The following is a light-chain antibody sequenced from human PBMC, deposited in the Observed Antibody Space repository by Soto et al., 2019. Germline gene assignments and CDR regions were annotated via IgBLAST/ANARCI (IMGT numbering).Light chain of an antibody. CDR3: SSYTSSSTLVV. CDR1: SSDVGGYNY. CDR2: EVS. J-gene: IGLJ2*01. V-gene: IGLV2-14*01. Sequence: QSALTQPASVSWAPGQSITISRTGTSSDVGGYNYVSWYQQHPGKNPKLMIYEVSNRPSGVSNRFSGSKSGNTASLTIYGLQAEDEADYYCSSYTSSSTLVVFGGGTQLTVL.